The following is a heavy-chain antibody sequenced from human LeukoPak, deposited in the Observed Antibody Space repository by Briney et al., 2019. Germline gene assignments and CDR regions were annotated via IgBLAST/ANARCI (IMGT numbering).Heavy chain of an antibody. D-gene: IGHD3-10*01. V-gene: IGHV3-30*04. CDR2: ISNDGSNK. CDR3: ARGSYSLPFDY. CDR1: GYTFSKNA. Sequence: GGSLRLSCAASGYTFSKNALHWVRQAPGKGLEWVAVISNDGSNKYYEDSIKGRFTISRDNSKNTLYLQMNSLRPEDTAVYYCARGSYSLPFDYWGQGTLVTVSS. J-gene: IGHJ4*02.